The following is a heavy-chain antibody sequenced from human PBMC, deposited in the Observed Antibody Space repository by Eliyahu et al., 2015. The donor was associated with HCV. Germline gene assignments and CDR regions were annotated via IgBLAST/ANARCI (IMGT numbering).Heavy chain of an antibody. CDR3: ARSARGTYGWIDP. D-gene: IGHD3-16*01. V-gene: IGHV5-10-1*03. Sequence: EVQLVQSGAEVKKPGESLRISCKGSGXSFTSYSITWVRQMPGKGLEWMGRIDPSDSYTNYNPSFQGHLTISADKSISTAYLQWGSLKASDSAMYYCARSARGTYGWIDPWGQGTLVTVSS. CDR1: GXSFTSYS. CDR2: IDPSDSYT. J-gene: IGHJ5*02.